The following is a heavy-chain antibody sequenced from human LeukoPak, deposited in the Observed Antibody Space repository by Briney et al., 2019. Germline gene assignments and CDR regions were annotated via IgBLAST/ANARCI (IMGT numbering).Heavy chain of an antibody. J-gene: IGHJ6*04. V-gene: IGHV3-7*01. D-gene: IGHD3-10*02. Sequence: GGSLRLSCAASGFTFSTYWMSWVRQAPGKGLEWVANIKQDGSQKYYVDSVKGRFTISRDNAKNSLYLQMNSLRAEDTAVYYCAELGITMIGGVWGKGTTVTISS. CDR2: IKQDGSQK. CDR1: GFTFSTYW. CDR3: AELGITMIGGV.